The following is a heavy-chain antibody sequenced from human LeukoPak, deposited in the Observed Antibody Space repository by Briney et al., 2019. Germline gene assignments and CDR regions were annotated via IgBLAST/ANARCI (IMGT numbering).Heavy chain of an antibody. J-gene: IGHJ4*02. V-gene: IGHV1-18*04. D-gene: IGHD2-15*01. CDR2: ISGYNGNT. Sequence: GASVKVSCKASGYTFTSYYMHWVRQAPGQGLEWMGWISGYNGNTNYAQRLQGRVTMTTDTATSTAYMDLRSLKSDDTAVYYCARDAGSGVVDYWGQGTLVTVSS. CDR3: ARDAGSGVVDY. CDR1: GYTFTSYY.